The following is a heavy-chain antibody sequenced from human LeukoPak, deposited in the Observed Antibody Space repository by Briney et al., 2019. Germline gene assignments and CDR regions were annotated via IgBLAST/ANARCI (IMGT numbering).Heavy chain of an antibody. Sequence: PSETLSLTCTVSGGSISSGDYYWSWIRQPPGKGLEWIGYIYYSGSTNYNPSLKSRVTISVDTSKNQFSLKLSSVTAADTAVYYCARDVSQYYDFWSGYHNWFDPWGQGTLVTVSS. J-gene: IGHJ5*02. CDR3: ARDVSQYYDFWSGYHNWFDP. D-gene: IGHD3-3*01. V-gene: IGHV4-61*08. CDR2: IYYSGST. CDR1: GGSISSGDYY.